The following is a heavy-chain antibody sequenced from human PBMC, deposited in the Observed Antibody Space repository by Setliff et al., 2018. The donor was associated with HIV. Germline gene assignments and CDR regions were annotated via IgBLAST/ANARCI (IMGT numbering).Heavy chain of an antibody. CDR3: ARQGSLYYNYMDV. V-gene: IGHV3-20*04. Sequence: GGSLRLSCAASGFTFDDYGFNWVRQAPGKGLEWVSGINYNGESTGYADSVKGRFTISRDNAKNSLYLQMNSLRAEDTAVYYCARQGSLYYNYMDVWGKGTTVTVSS. CDR1: GFTFDDYG. D-gene: IGHD2-15*01. J-gene: IGHJ6*03. CDR2: INYNGEST.